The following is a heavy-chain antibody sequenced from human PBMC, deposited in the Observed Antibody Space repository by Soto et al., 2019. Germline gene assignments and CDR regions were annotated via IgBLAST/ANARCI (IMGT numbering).Heavy chain of an antibody. CDR2: ISGSGGST. J-gene: IGHJ4*02. CDR3: AKERAGLYYGSGSYYSLSYFDY. CDR1: GFTFSSYA. V-gene: IGHV3-23*01. D-gene: IGHD3-10*01. Sequence: PGGSLRLSCAASGFTFSSYAMSWVRQAPGKGLEWVSAISGSGGSTYYADSVKGRFTISRDNSKNTLYLQMNSLRAEDTAVYYCAKERAGLYYGSGSYYSLSYFDYWGQGTLVTVSS.